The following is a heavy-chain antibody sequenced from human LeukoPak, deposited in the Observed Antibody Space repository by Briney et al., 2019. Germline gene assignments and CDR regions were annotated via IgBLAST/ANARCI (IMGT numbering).Heavy chain of an antibody. CDR2: ISNSSSYN. V-gene: IGHV3-21*01. D-gene: IGHD5-18*01. Sequence: GGSLSLSCAASAFTFSSYSMNWVRQAPGKGLEWVSSISNSSSYNYYADSVKGRYTISRDNAKNSLYLQMNSLRAEDTAVYYCARDPNTAMALYYYYYYMDVWGKGTTVTVSS. CDR3: ARDPNTAMALYYYYYYMDV. CDR1: AFTFSSYS. J-gene: IGHJ6*03.